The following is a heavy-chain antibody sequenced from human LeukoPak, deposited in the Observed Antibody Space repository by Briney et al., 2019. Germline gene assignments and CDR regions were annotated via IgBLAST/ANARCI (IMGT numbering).Heavy chain of an antibody. V-gene: IGHV3-53*01. J-gene: IGHJ4*02. CDR2: LYSDGNT. CDR1: GFTFSTND. CDR3: ARGVEPLAANTLAY. Sequence: GGSLTLSCAASGFTFSTNDMTWVRQARGKALEWVSVLYSDGNTNYSDSVQGRFTISRDNSKNHLYLEMNSLSPDDTAVYYCARGVEPLAANTLAYWGQGTLVTVSS. D-gene: IGHD1-14*01.